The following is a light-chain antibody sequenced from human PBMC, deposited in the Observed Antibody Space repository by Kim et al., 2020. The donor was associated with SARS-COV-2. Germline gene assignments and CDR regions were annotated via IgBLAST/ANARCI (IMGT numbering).Light chain of an antibody. CDR2: DAS. Sequence: EIVLTQSPATLSLSPGERATLSCMASQSVSSYLAWYQQKPGQAPRLLIYDASNRATGIPARFSGSGSGTDFTLTISSLEPEDFAVYYCQQRSNWLTFGGGTKVEI. V-gene: IGKV3-11*01. CDR1: QSVSSY. J-gene: IGKJ4*01. CDR3: QQRSNWLT.